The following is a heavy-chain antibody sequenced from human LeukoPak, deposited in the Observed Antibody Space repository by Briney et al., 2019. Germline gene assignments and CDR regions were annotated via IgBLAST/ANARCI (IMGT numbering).Heavy chain of an antibody. Sequence: GGSLRLSCAASGFTFSSYAMSWVRQAPGKGLEWVSAISGSGGSTYYADSVKGRFTISRDNAKNSLYLQMNSLRAEDTAVYYCARDQIGPIAAYYYGMDVWGQGTTVTVSS. CDR2: ISGSGGST. CDR3: ARDQIGPIAAYYYGMDV. CDR1: GFTFSSYA. V-gene: IGHV3-23*01. D-gene: IGHD6-13*01. J-gene: IGHJ6*02.